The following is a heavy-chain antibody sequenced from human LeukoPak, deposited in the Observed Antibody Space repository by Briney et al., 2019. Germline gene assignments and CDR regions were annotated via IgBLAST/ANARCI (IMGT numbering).Heavy chain of an antibody. CDR1: GYTFTSYG. CDR3: ARDFNPQQWLVCDY. V-gene: IGHV1-18*01. D-gene: IGHD6-19*01. CDR2: ISAYNGNT. J-gene: IGHJ4*02. Sequence: ASVKVSCKASGYTFTSYGISWVRQAPGQGLEWMGWISAYNGNTNYAQKLQGRVTMTTDTYTRTAYMELRSLRSDDTAVYYCARDFNPQQWLVCDYWGQGTLVTVSS.